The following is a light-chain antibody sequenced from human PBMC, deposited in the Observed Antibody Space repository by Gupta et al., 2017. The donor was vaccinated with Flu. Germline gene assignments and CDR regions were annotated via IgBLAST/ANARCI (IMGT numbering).Light chain of an antibody. V-gene: IGKV3-20*01. CDR3: HQDWSSPTS. CDR2: AAS. Sequence: EIVLTQSPGTLSLSPGERATLSCRASQSVSSSYLAWHQHRPGQTPSRLIYAASGSATGIRVRFRGSGSGFAFTLSILRLEPVAFAVYHCHQDWSSPTSFGQGTKLEI. J-gene: IGKJ2*03. CDR1: QSVSSSY.